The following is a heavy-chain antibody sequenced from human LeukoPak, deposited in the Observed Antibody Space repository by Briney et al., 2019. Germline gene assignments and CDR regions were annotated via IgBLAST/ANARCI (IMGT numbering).Heavy chain of an antibody. J-gene: IGHJ3*01. D-gene: IGHD4-17*01. CDR3: ARDHPPLTTVTAAR. V-gene: IGHV4-38-2*02. CDR1: GYSISSGYY. Sequence: SETLSLTCTVSGYSISSGYYWGWIRPPPGKGLEWIGSIYHSGSTYYNPSLKSRVTISVDTSKNQFSLKLSSVTAADTAVYYCARDHPPLTTVTAARWGQGTMVTVSS. CDR2: IYHSGST.